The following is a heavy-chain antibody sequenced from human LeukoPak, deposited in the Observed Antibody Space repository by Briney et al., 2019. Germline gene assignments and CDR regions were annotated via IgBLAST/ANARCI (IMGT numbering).Heavy chain of an antibody. CDR2: IYYSGST. Sequence: SETLSLTCTVSGGSISSSSYYWGWLRQPPGKGLEWLGSIYYSGSTYYNPSLKSRVTISVDTSKNQFSLKLSSVTAADTAVYYCARHYYDSSGYYYNWFDPWGQGTLVTVSS. D-gene: IGHD3-22*01. V-gene: IGHV4-39*01. CDR3: ARHYYDSSGYYYNWFDP. CDR1: GGSISSSSYY. J-gene: IGHJ5*02.